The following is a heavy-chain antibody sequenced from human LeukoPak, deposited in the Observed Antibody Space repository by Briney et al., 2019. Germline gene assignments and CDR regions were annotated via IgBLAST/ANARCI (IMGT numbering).Heavy chain of an antibody. CDR2: INPSGGST. V-gene: IGHV1-46*01. CDR3: AIRPVVDYYDSSGSAVDC. Sequence: VSVKVSCKASGYTFTSYYMHWVRQAPGQGLEWMGIINPSGGSTSYAQKFQGRVTMTRDTSTSTVYMELSSLRSEDTAVYYCAIRPVVDYYDSSGSAVDCWGQGTLVTVSS. CDR1: GYTFTSYY. J-gene: IGHJ4*02. D-gene: IGHD3-22*01.